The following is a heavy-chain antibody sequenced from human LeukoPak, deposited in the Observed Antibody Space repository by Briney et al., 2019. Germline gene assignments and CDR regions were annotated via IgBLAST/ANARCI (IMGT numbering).Heavy chain of an antibody. CDR2: IRYVGSSK. J-gene: IGHJ4*02. D-gene: IGHD2-2*01. CDR1: GFTFSSYG. Sequence: GGSLRLSCAASGFTFSSYGMHWVRQAPGKGLEWVAFIRYVGSSKYYADSVKGRFTISRDNSKNTLYLQMNSLRAEDTAVYYCAKGKCSSTSCYLSYYFDYWGQGTLVTVSS. CDR3: AKGKCSSTSCYLSYYFDY. V-gene: IGHV3-30*02.